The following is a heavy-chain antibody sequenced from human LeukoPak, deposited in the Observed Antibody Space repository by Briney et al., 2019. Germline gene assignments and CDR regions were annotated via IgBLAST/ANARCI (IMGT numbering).Heavy chain of an antibody. J-gene: IGHJ4*02. V-gene: IGHV1-24*01. CDR1: GYTLTELS. D-gene: IGHD5-12*01. Sequence: ASVMVSCKVSGYTLTELSMHWVRQAPGKGLEWMGGFDPEDGETIYAQKFQGRVTMTEDTSTDTAYMELSSLRSEDTAVYYCATPLRGYDPPYFDYWGQGTLVTVSS. CDR2: FDPEDGET. CDR3: ATPLRGYDPPYFDY.